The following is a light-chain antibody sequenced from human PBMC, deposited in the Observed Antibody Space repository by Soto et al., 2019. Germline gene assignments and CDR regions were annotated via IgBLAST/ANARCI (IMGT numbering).Light chain of an antibody. J-gene: IGKJ1*01. CDR3: TQFTHLLWT. CDR2: KVS. CDR1: QRLVYRDGNTY. V-gene: IGKV2-30*01. Sequence: DVVLTQSTLSLPVTLGQPASISFRSGQRLVYRDGNTYLNWFQRRPGQCPRGLIYKVSDRDSGVPDRFRGSGSGTDFTLNISRVEAEDVGVYYCTQFTHLLWTLAQGTKVDI.